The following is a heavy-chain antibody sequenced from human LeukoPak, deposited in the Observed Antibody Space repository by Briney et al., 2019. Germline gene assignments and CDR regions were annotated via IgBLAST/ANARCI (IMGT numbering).Heavy chain of an antibody. CDR1: GDNFSMFG. CDR3: ARGSCTTTRCRWRDVFDF. Sequence: SVKVSCKASGDNFSMFGFSWVRQAPGQGLEWMGGIIPALGTANYAQKFQGRGTFTADESTNTVYMELTTLTSEDTAVYYCARGSCTTTRCRWRDVFDFWGQGTMVTVSS. V-gene: IGHV1-69*13. D-gene: IGHD1-26*01. CDR2: IIPALGTA. J-gene: IGHJ3*01.